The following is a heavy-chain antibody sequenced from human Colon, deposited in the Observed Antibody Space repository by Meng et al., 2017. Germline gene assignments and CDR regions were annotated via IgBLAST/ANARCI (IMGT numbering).Heavy chain of an antibody. D-gene: IGHD2-15*01. J-gene: IGHJ2*01. CDR1: GGSVSNRSYY. V-gene: IGHV4-39*07. CDR3: AKVVPGAYWHFDL. Sequence: SETLSLTCTVSGGSVSNRSYYWGWIRQPPGKKLEWIGTYYYSGTTYYNASLKSRVTISVDKSKNQFSLKLTSVTAADAAVYYCAKVVPGAYWHFDLWGRGTLVTVSS. CDR2: YYYSGTT.